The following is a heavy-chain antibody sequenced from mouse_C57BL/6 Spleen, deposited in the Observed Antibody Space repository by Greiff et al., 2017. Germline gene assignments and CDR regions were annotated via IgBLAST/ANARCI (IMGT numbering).Heavy chain of an antibody. CDR3: TTYGPTPGYYFDY. J-gene: IGHJ2*01. Sequence: VQLQQSGAELVRPGASVKLSCTASGFNIKDYYMHWVKQRPEQGLEWIGRIDPEDGDTEYAPKFQGKATMTADTSSNTAYLQLSSLTSEDTAVYYCTTYGPTPGYYFDYWGQGTTLTVSS. D-gene: IGHD1-1*01. CDR1: GFNIKDYY. V-gene: IGHV14-1*01. CDR2: IDPEDGDT.